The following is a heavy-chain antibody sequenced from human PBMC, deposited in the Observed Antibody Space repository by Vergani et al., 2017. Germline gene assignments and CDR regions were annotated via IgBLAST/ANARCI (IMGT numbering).Heavy chain of an antibody. CDR3: AKANPRNSGYDYLYYYHAMDV. CDR1: GFTFNHYA. Sequence: EVQLLESGGDLVQPGGSLRLSCAASGFTFNHYAMNWVRQAPGKGLEWVSGISGSGGSKYYAGSVKGRFSISRDSSKTTLYLQMNSLSAGDTAVYYCAKANPRNSGYDYLYYYHAMDVWGQGTTVTVSS. CDR2: ISGSGGSK. V-gene: IGHV3-23*01. J-gene: IGHJ6*02. D-gene: IGHD5-12*01.